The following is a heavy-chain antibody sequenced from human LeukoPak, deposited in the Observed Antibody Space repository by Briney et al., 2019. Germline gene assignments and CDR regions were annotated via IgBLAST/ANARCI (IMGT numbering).Heavy chain of an antibody. V-gene: IGHV3-53*01. CDR2: IYSGGST. CDR1: GFTVSSSY. D-gene: IGHD4-23*01. Sequence: GGSLRLSCAASGFTVSSSYMSWVRQAPGKGLEWVSVIYSGGSTYYADSVKGRFTISRDNSKNSLYLQMNTLRAEDTAIYYCARGSPDYGGKGFDYWGQGTLVTVSS. CDR3: ARGSPDYGGKGFDY. J-gene: IGHJ4*02.